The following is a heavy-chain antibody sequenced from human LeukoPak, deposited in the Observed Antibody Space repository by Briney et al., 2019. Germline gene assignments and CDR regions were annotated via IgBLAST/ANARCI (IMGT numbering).Heavy chain of an antibody. V-gene: IGHV3-66*01. CDR3: ATYKTNYASYGMDV. CDR1: GFTVSSNY. CDR2: IYSGGST. J-gene: IGHJ6*02. Sequence: PGGSLRLSCAASGFTVSSNYMSWVRQAPGNGLEWVSVIYSGGSTYYADSVKGRFTISRDNSKNTLYLQMNSLRAEDTAVYYCATYKTNYASYGMDVWGQGTTVTVSS. D-gene: IGHD1-7*01.